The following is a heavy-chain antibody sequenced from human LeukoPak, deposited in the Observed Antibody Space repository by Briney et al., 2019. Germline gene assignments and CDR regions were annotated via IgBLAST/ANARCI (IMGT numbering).Heavy chain of an antibody. Sequence: SVTVSCKASGGTFSSYAISWVRQAPGQGLEWMGGISPIFGTANYAQKFQGRVTITTDESTSTAYMELSSLRSEDTAVYYCAILAVAGPIDYWGQGTLVTGSS. J-gene: IGHJ4*02. CDR2: ISPIFGTA. CDR3: AILAVAGPIDY. V-gene: IGHV1-69*05. CDR1: GGTFSSYA. D-gene: IGHD6-19*01.